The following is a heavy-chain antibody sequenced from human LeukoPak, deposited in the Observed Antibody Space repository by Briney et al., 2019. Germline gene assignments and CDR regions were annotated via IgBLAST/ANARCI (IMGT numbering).Heavy chain of an antibody. CDR1: GFTFSNHW. J-gene: IGHJ4*02. Sequence: GGSLRLSCAASGFTFSNHWMSWVRQAPGKGLEWVANIKQDGSEAYDGDSVKGRFTISRDNAKNSLYLQMNSLRAEDTAVYYCARSVDTAIDYWGQGTLVTVSS. V-gene: IGHV3-7*01. CDR3: ARSVDTAIDY. CDR2: IKQDGSEA. D-gene: IGHD5-18*01.